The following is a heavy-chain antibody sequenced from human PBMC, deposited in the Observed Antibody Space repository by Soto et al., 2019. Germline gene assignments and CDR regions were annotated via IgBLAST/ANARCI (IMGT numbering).Heavy chain of an antibody. CDR1: GGTFSSYA. Sequence: SVKVSCKASGGTFSSYAISWARQAPGQGLEWMGGIIPIFGTANYAQKFQGRVTITADESTSTAYMELSSLRSEDTAVYYCARVGGEDIVVVPAAMDYYYGMDVWGQGTTVTVSS. CDR2: IIPIFGTA. CDR3: ARVGGEDIVVVPAAMDYYYGMDV. D-gene: IGHD2-2*01. V-gene: IGHV1-69*13. J-gene: IGHJ6*02.